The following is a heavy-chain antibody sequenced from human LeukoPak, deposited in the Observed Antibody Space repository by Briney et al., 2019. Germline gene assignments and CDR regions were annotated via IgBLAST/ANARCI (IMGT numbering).Heavy chain of an antibody. CDR3: ARRSHDSRIDY. D-gene: IGHD3-22*01. J-gene: IGHJ4*02. CDR2: IYHSGST. Sequence: SETLSLTCTVSGDSISSTSYSWGWIRQPPGKGLEWIGTIYHSGSTYYNPSLKSRVTISVDTAKNQFSLKLISVTAADTAVYYCARRSHDSRIDYWGQGTLVTVSS. V-gene: IGHV4-39*07. CDR1: GDSISSTSYS.